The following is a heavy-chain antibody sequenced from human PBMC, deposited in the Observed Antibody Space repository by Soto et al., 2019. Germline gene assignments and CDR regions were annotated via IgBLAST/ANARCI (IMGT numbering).Heavy chain of an antibody. D-gene: IGHD4-17*01. J-gene: IGHJ5*02. Sequence: QITLKESGPTLVKPTQALTLTCSFSGFSLSTGGRGVGWIRQPPGKALEWLALIYWNDDKRFSPSLKSRLIITKDTSKNQVVLTMTNMDPLDTATYYCAHRGYGDYPRDNWFDPWGQGTLVTVSS. CDR1: GFSLSTGGRG. V-gene: IGHV2-5*01. CDR3: AHRGYGDYPRDNWFDP. CDR2: IYWNDDK.